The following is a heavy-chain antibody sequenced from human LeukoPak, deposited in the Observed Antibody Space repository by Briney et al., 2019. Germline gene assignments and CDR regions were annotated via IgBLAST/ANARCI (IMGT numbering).Heavy chain of an antibody. J-gene: IGHJ4*02. D-gene: IGHD3-16*02. V-gene: IGHV5-10-1*01. CDR3: ARHPRYDYVWGSYRSGVYFDY. CDR2: IDPSDSYT. CDR1: GYSFTSYW. Sequence: GESLKISCKGSGYSFTSYWISWVRQMPGEGLEWMGRIDPSDSYTNYSPSFQGHVTISADKSISTAYLQWSSLKASDTAMYYCARHPRYDYVWGSYRSGVYFDYWGQGTLVTVSS.